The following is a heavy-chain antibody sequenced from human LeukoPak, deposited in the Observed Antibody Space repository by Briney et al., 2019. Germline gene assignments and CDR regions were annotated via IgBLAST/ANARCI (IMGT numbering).Heavy chain of an antibody. Sequence: EPGGSLRLSCAASGFTFSSYAMSWVRQAPGKGLEWVSAISGSGGSTYYADSVKGRFTISRDNSKSTLYLQMNSLRAEDTAVYYCAKDDASSSSTPFDYWGQGTLVTVSS. D-gene: IGHD6-13*01. V-gene: IGHV3-23*01. CDR1: GFTFSSYA. J-gene: IGHJ4*02. CDR2: ISGSGGST. CDR3: AKDDASSSSTPFDY.